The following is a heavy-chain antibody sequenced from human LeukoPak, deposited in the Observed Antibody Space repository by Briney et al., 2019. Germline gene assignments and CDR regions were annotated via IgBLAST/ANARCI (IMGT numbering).Heavy chain of an antibody. Sequence: GGSLRLSCAASGFTFSSYSMNWVRQAPGKGLEWVSSISSSSSYIYYADSVKGRFTISRDNSKNTLYPQMNSLRAEDTAVYYCARYSGYDILTGPVDAFDIWGQGTMVTVSS. D-gene: IGHD3-9*01. J-gene: IGHJ3*02. CDR3: ARYSGYDILTGPVDAFDI. V-gene: IGHV3-21*04. CDR1: GFTFSSYS. CDR2: ISSSSSYI.